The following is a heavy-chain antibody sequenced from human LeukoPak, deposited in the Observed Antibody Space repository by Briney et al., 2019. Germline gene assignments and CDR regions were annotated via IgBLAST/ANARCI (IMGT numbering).Heavy chain of an antibody. CDR3: ARGDGSSLSRARFDY. D-gene: IGHD6-6*01. V-gene: IGHV3-23*01. Sequence: GGSLRLSCAASGFTFTSYAVNWVRQAPGKGLEWVSAISGDGTFIYYAESVKGRFTISRDSSKSTVYLQMNSLRAEDTAIYYWARGDGSSLSRARFDYWGPGTWVTVSS. CDR1: GFTFTSYA. J-gene: IGHJ4*02. CDR2: ISGDGTFI.